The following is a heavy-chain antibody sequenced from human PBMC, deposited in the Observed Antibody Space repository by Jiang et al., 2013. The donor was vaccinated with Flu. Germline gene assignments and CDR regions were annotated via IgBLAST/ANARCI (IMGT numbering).Heavy chain of an antibody. V-gene: IGHV5-51*01. D-gene: IGHD3-10*01. Sequence: VQLVESGAEVKKSGESLKISCKDSGNSFNNHRIGWVRQMPGKGLEWMGIIYYDDSLAKYNPSFQGQVTFSVDRSINTAYLQWNSLKASDTAMYYCARSPSGTGYFDLWGRGTLVTVSS. CDR1: GNSFNNHR. CDR3: ARSPSGTGYFDL. CDR2: IYYDDSLA. J-gene: IGHJ2*01.